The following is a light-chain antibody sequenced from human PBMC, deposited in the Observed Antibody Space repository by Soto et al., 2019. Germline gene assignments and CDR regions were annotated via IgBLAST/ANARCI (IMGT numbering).Light chain of an antibody. CDR3: QQSYSTPRT. V-gene: IGKV1-39*01. Sequence: DIQMTQSPSSLSASVGDRVTITCRASQSISGYLNWYQQKQGQAPTLLIYAASILQSGVPSRFSGSGSGTDFTLTISSLQPEDFATYYCQQSYSTPRTFGQGTKLEIK. J-gene: IGKJ2*01. CDR1: QSISGY. CDR2: AAS.